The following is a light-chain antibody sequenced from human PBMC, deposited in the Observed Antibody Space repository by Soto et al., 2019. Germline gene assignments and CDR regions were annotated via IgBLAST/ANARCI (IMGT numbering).Light chain of an antibody. CDR1: QSVSSSY. CDR3: QQYGRA. V-gene: IGKV3-20*01. CDR2: GAS. J-gene: IGKJ5*01. Sequence: EIVLTQSPATLSLSPGERATLSCRASQSVSSSYLAWYQQKPGHAPRLLIYGASSRATGIPDRVSGSGSGTDFTLTISRLEPEDFAVYYCQQYGRAFGQGTRLEIK.